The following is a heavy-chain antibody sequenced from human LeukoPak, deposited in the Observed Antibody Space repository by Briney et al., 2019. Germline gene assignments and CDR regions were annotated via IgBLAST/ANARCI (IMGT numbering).Heavy chain of an antibody. CDR1: GGSSSSSNW. CDR3: AREAGYSSSSKFFDY. Sequence: SETLSRTCAVCGGSSSSSNWWRWVRQPPGKGLGGIGEIYHSGSTNYNPYLKGKVTIAADKSKNQFSLKLSTVTAADTAVYYCAREAGYSSSSKFFDYWGQGTRATVSS. CDR2: IYHSGST. V-gene: IGHV4-4*02. J-gene: IGHJ4*02. D-gene: IGHD6-6*01.